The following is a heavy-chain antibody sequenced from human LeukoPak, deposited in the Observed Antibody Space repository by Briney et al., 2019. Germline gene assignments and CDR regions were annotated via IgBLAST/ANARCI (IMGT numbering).Heavy chain of an antibody. D-gene: IGHD2-21*02. Sequence: GGSLRLSCAASGFTFSSYGMHWVRQAPGKGLEWVAVIWYDGSNKYYADSVKGRFTISRDNSKNTLYLQMNSLRAEDTAVYYCARAMYLLPHCGGDCYSFDYWGQGTLVTVSS. CDR3: ARAMYLLPHCGGDCYSFDY. V-gene: IGHV3-33*01. CDR2: IWYDGSNK. J-gene: IGHJ4*02. CDR1: GFTFSSYG.